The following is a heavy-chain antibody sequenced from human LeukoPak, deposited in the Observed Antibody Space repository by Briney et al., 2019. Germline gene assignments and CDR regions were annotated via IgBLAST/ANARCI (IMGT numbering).Heavy chain of an antibody. V-gene: IGHV3-9*01. D-gene: IGHD6-19*01. Sequence: GRYLRLSCAASGFTFDDYAMHWVRQAPGKGLEWVSGISWNSGSIGYADSVKGRFTISRDNAKNSLYLQMNSLRAEDTALYYCAKDLGGPIAVAGLDYWGQGTLVTVSS. J-gene: IGHJ4*02. CDR2: ISWNSGSI. CDR3: AKDLGGPIAVAGLDY. CDR1: GFTFDDYA.